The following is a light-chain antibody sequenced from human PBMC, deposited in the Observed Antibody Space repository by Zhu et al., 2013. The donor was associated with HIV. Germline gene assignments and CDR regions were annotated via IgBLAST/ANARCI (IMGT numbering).Light chain of an antibody. V-gene: IGKV3-15*01. Sequence: EIVLTQSPGTLSLSPGERATLSCRASQSVSSNLAWYQQRPGQAPRLLIYGASTRATGIPARFSGSGSGTECTLTISSLQSEDFAVYYCQQYDEWLTFGGGTKVQIK. CDR3: QQYDEWLT. CDR1: QSVSSN. CDR2: GAS. J-gene: IGKJ4*01.